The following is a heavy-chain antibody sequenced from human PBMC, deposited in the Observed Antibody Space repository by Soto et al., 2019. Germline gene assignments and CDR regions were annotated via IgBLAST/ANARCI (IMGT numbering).Heavy chain of an antibody. CDR3: ARDSDDFWSDYTTI. D-gene: IGHD3-3*01. J-gene: IGHJ4*02. CDR1: GVTFSSYW. V-gene: IGHV3-74*01. Sequence: WSLSRSCAASGVTFSSYWMHWVRQAPGKGLVWVSRINSDGSSTSYADSVKGRFTISRDNAKNTLYLQMNSLRAEDTAVYYCARDSDDFWSDYTTIWGQGTLVTVSS. CDR2: INSDGSST.